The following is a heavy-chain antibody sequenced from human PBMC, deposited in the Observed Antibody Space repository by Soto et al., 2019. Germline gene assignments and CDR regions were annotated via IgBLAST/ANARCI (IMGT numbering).Heavy chain of an antibody. Sequence: SGGSLRLSCAAFGLTLSTSSMNWVRQAPGKGLEWISYIRRHTSVTAYADSVKGRFTISRDSAKNSLYLQMDSLRVEDTAVYYCARDDVLCDGGRCYGIPLDVWGKGTTVTVSS. J-gene: IGHJ6*04. CDR1: GLTLSTSS. CDR2: IRRHTSVT. D-gene: IGHD2-15*01. CDR3: ARDDVLCDGGRCYGIPLDV. V-gene: IGHV3-48*01.